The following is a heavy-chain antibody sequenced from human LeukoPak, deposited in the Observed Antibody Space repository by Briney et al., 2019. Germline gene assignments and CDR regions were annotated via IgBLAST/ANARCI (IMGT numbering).Heavy chain of an antibody. J-gene: IGHJ4*02. V-gene: IGHV1-2*02. Sequence: ASVKVSCKASGYTFTAYYMHWLRQAPGQGLEWMGWINPNSGGTKYAQKFQGRVTMTRDTSISTAYMEVSRLRSDDTAVYYCATNPAVTRGFDNWGQGTLVTVSS. CDR1: GYTFTAYY. CDR2: INPNSGGT. CDR3: ATNPAVTRGFDN. D-gene: IGHD6-13*01.